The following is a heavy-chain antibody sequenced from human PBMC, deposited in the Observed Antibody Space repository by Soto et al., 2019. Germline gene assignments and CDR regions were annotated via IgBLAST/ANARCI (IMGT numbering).Heavy chain of an antibody. J-gene: IGHJ5*02. CDR2: IIPISGTA. CDR3: ARAGCSSTSCSRLADNWFDP. V-gene: IGHV1-69*01. D-gene: IGHD2-2*01. Sequence: QVQLVQSGAEVKKPGSSVKVSCKASGGTFSSYAISWVRQAPGQGLEWMGGIIPISGTANYAQKFQGRVTITADESTSTAYMELSSLRSEDPAVYYCARAGCSSTSCSRLADNWFDPWGQGTLVTVSS. CDR1: GGTFSSYA.